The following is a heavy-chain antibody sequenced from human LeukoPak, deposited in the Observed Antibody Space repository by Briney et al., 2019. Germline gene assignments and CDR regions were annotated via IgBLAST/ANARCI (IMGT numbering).Heavy chain of an antibody. CDR3: ARGAAAATGDWFDP. D-gene: IGHD6-13*01. CDR2: IRNKANGYTT. V-gene: IGHV3-72*01. J-gene: IGHJ5*02. Sequence: GGSLRLSCVASEFTFSDHYMDWVRQAPAKGLEWVGRIRNKANGYTTDYAASVKGRFTISRDDSKNSLYLQVNSLETEDTAVYYCARGAAAATGDWFDPWGQGTLVTVSS. CDR1: EFTFSDHY.